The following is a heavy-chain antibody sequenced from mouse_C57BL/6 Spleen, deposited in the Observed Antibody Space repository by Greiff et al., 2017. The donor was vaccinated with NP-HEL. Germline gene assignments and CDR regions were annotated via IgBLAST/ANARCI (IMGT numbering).Heavy chain of an antibody. V-gene: IGHV1-81*01. J-gene: IGHJ1*03. CDR1: GYTFTSYG. D-gene: IGHD2-3*01. CDR2: IYPRSGNT. Sequence: VKLMESGAELARPGASVKLSCKASGYTFTSYGISWVKQRTGQGLEWIGEIYPRSGNTYYNEKFKGKATLTADKSSSTAYMELRSLTSEDSAVYFCARYDGYGYFDVWGTGTTVTVSS. CDR3: ARYDGYGYFDV.